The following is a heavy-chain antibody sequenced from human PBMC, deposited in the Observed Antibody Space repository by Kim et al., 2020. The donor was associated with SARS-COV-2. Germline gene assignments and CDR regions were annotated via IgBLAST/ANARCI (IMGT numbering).Heavy chain of an antibody. CDR1: GGSISSYY. CDR3: AREGGSYHYYYYGMDV. D-gene: IGHD1-26*01. V-gene: IGHV4-59*01. J-gene: IGHJ6*02. Sequence: SETLSLTCTVSGGSISSYYWSWIRQPPGKGLEWIGYIYYSGSTNYNPSLKSRVTISVDTSKNQFSLKLSSVTAADTAVYYCAREGGSYHYYYYGMDVWGQGTTVTVSS. CDR2: IYYSGST.